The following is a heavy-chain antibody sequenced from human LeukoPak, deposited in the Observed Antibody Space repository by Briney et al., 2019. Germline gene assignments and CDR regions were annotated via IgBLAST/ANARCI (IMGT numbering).Heavy chain of an antibody. CDR3: ARDRSIAARRARWFDP. CDR1: GYTFTGYY. V-gene: IGHV1-2*02. CDR2: INPNSGGT. D-gene: IGHD6-6*01. J-gene: IGHJ5*02. Sequence: ASVKVSCKASGYTFTGYYMHWVRQAPGQGLEWMGWINPNSGGTNYAQKFQGRVTMTRDTSISTAYMELSRLRSDDTAVYYCARDRSIAARRARWFDPWGQGTLVTVSS.